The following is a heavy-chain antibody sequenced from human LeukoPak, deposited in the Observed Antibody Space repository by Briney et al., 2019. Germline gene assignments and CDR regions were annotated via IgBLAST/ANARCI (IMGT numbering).Heavy chain of an antibody. CDR1: GYSFTTFW. CDR2: IYPGDSDT. V-gene: IGHV5-51*01. CDR3: ARTSIPAPGTFDY. D-gene: IGHD6-13*01. J-gene: IGHJ4*02. Sequence: GESLKISCKGSGYSFTTFWIGWVRQMPGKGLEWMGLIYPGDSDTRYSPSVQGQVTISADKSISTAYLQWSSLEASDTAMYYCARTSIPAPGTFDYWGQGTLVTVSS.